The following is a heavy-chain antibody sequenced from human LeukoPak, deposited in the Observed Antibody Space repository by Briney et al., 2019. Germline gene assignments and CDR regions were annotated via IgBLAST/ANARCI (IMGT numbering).Heavy chain of an antibody. D-gene: IGHD3-10*01. V-gene: IGHV3-30-3*01. J-gene: IGHJ4*02. Sequence: SGGSLRPSCAASGFTFSSYAMHWVRQAPGKGLEWVAVISYDGSNKYYADSVKGRFTISRDNSKNTLYLQMNSLRAEDTAVYYCAREWSYGSFYFDYWGQGTLVTVSS. CDR3: AREWSYGSFYFDY. CDR1: GFTFSSYA. CDR2: ISYDGSNK.